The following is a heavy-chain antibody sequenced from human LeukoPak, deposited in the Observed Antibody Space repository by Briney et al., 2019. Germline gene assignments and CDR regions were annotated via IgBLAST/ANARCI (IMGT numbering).Heavy chain of an antibody. V-gene: IGHV3-43*02. CDR3: AKNSGYDFSLDY. CDR1: GFTFDDYA. CDR2: ITGDGGST. J-gene: IGHJ4*02. Sequence: GGSLRLSCAASGFTFDDYAMHWVRQAPGKGLEWVSLITGDGGSTYYADSVKGRFTTSRDNSKNSLYLQMNSLTTEDTALYYCAKNSGYDFSLDYWGQGTLVTVSS. D-gene: IGHD5-12*01.